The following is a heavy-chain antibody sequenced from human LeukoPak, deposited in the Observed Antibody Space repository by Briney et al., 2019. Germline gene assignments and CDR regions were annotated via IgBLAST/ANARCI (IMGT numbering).Heavy chain of an antibody. V-gene: IGHV4-59*12. J-gene: IGHJ5*02. CDR3: ARGLMGATSYPNWFGP. Sequence: NPSETPSHTCTVSGGSISSYYWSWIRQPPGKGLEWIGYIYYSGSTNYNPSLKSRVTISVDTSKNQFSLKLSSVTAADTAVYYCARGLMGATSYPNWFGPWGQGTLVTVSS. CDR2: IYYSGST. D-gene: IGHD1-26*01. CDR1: GGSISSYY.